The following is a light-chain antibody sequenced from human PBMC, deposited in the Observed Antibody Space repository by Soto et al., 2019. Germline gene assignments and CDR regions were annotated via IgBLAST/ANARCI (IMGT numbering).Light chain of an antibody. CDR2: GAS. J-gene: IGKJ1*01. Sequence: ESVLAQSPGTLSLSPGERATLSCRASQSVNSNYLTWYQQKPGQAPRLLIYGASRRATCIPDRFSGSGSGTDFTLTISRLEPEDFAVYYCQQYGSSPPTFGQGTKVEI. CDR1: QSVNSNY. CDR3: QQYGSSPPT. V-gene: IGKV3-20*01.